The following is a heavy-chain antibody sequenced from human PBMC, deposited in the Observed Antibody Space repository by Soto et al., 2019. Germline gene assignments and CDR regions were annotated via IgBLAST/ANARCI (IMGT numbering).Heavy chain of an antibody. CDR3: ARGDSTDCSNGVCSFFYNHDMDV. V-gene: IGHV1-2*04. Sequence: ASVKVSCKASRYSFTDYHIHWVRQAPGQGLEWLGRINPKSGGTSTAQKFQGWVTMTTDTSISTASMELTRLTSDDTAIYYCARGDSTDCSNGVCSFFYNHDMDVWGQGTTVTVSS. CDR1: RYSFTDYH. J-gene: IGHJ6*02. CDR2: INPKSGGT. D-gene: IGHD2-8*01.